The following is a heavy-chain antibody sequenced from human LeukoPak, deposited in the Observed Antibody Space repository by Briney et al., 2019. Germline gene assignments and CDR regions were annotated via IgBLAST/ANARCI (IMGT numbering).Heavy chain of an antibody. J-gene: IGHJ4*02. CDR2: IDSYGSST. V-gene: IGHV3-74*01. Sequence: PGGSLRLSCAASGFTFSSYWMHWVRQAPGKGLVWVSRIDSYGSSTSFADSVKGRITISRDNSMNTLYLQMNSLRAEDTAVYYCAKVRWGSDNALDSWGQGTLVTGSS. CDR1: GFTFSSYW. D-gene: IGHD3-16*01. CDR3: AKVRWGSDNALDS.